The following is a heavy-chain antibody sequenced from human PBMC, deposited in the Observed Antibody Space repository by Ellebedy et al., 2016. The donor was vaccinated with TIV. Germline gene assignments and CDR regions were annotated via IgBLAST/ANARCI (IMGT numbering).Heavy chain of an antibody. J-gene: IGHJ2*01. CDR1: GYTFTNYW. CDR3: ASLRGDRGYFDV. CDR2: IYPGDSTT. D-gene: IGHD1-14*01. Sequence: PGGSLRLSCKGSGYTFTNYWIGWVCQMPGKGLEWMGGIYPGDSTTEYSPSFRGQVTISADKSISTAYLQWRSLKASDTAMYNCASLRGDRGYFDVWGRGTLVTVSS. V-gene: IGHV5-51*01.